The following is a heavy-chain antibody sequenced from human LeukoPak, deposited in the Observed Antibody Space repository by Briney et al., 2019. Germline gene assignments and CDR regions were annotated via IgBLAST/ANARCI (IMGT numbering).Heavy chain of an antibody. J-gene: IGHJ4*02. Sequence: PGGSLSLSCEASGFTFSTYAMSWVRQPPGKGLQWVSGISGSDSGTYYTDSVKGRFTISRDNSKNTVYLEIDNLRAEDTAVYYCAKCMSGTGVCLNFDSWGQGTLVTVSS. D-gene: IGHD2-8*02. V-gene: IGHV3-23*01. CDR1: GFTFSTYA. CDR3: AKCMSGTGVCLNFDS. CDR2: ISGSDSGT.